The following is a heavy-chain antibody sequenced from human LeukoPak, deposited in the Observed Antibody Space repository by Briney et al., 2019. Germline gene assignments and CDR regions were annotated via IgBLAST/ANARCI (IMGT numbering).Heavy chain of an antibody. CDR3: ARMVYGGTSAPPDDY. J-gene: IGHJ4*01. Sequence: ASVKVSCKASGYTFTSYYMHWVRQAPGQGLEWMGIINPSGGSTSYAQKFQGRVTMTRDMSTSTVYMELSSLRSDDTAVYYCARMVYGGTSAPPDDYWGQEPWSPSPQ. CDR2: INPSGGST. D-gene: IGHD4-23*01. V-gene: IGHV1-46*01. CDR1: GYTFTSYY.